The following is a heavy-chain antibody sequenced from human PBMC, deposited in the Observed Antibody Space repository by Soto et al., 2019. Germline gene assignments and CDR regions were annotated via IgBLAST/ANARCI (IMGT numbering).Heavy chain of an antibody. J-gene: IGHJ3*02. CDR2: IYYSGST. V-gene: IGHV4-59*08. CDR3: ARQWGTDAFDI. D-gene: IGHD1-1*01. Sequence: QVQLQESGPGLVKPSETLSLTCTVSGGSISSYYWSWIRQPPGKGLEWIGYIYYSGSTNYNPSLKSRVTISVDTSKNQFPLKLSSVTAADTAVYYSARQWGTDAFDIWGQGTMVTVSS. CDR1: GGSISSYY.